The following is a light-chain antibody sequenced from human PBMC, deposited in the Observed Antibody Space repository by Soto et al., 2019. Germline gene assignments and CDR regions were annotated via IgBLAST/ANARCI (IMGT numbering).Light chain of an antibody. Sequence: EIALTQSPASLSLSPGERTTLSCGASQNIPSIYLAWYQLKPGLAPRLLIYDTSITATGIPDRFTGSRSWTDFPLTITRLEPEDFAVYYCQQYDISLSFGGGTKVEI. CDR1: QNIPSIY. J-gene: IGKJ4*01. V-gene: IGKV3D-20*01. CDR3: QQYDISLS. CDR2: DTS.